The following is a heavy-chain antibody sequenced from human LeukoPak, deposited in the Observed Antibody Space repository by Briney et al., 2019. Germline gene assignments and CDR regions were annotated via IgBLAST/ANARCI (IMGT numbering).Heavy chain of an antibody. CDR2: IKQDGSKK. V-gene: IGHV3-7*04. Sequence: GRSLRLSCAASGFTFGSYGMHWIRQAPGKGLEWVANIKQDGSKKSYVDSVKGRFTISRDNAKNSLYLQMNSLRAEDTAIYYCTRVGYIDEGIDYWGQGTLVTVSS. CDR3: TRVGYIDEGIDY. J-gene: IGHJ4*02. D-gene: IGHD5-24*01. CDR1: GFTFGSYG.